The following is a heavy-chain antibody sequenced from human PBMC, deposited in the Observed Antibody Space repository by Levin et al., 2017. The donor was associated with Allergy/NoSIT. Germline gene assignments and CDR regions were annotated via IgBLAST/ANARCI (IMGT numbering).Heavy chain of an antibody. Sequence: SVKVSCKASGGTFSSYTISWVRQAPGQGLEWMGRIIPILGIANYAQKFQGRVTITADKSTSTAYMELSSLRSEDTAVYYCARDPAAWGDDILTESDYWGQGTLVTVSS. D-gene: IGHD3-9*01. V-gene: IGHV1-69*04. J-gene: IGHJ4*02. CDR1: GGTFSSYT. CDR2: IIPILGIA. CDR3: ARDPAAWGDDILTESDY.